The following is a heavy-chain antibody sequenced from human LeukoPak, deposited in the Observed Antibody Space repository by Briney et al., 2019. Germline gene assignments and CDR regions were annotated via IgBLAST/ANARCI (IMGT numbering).Heavy chain of an antibody. J-gene: IGHJ5*02. D-gene: IGHD4-17*01. Sequence: SETLSLTCTVSGGSISSSSYYWGWIRQPPGKGLEWIGSIYYSGSTYYNPSLKSRVTISVDTSKNQFSLKLGPVTAADTAVYYCARGNDYGIWFDPWGQGTLVTVSS. CDR3: ARGNDYGIWFDP. CDR2: IYYSGST. CDR1: GGSISSSSYY. V-gene: IGHV4-39*01.